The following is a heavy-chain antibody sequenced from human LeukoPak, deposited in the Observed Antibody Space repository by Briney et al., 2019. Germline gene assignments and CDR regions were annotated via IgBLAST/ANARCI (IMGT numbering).Heavy chain of an antibody. CDR3: AKAVTTQDY. J-gene: IGHJ4*02. Sequence: GGSLRLSCAASGFTFSTYAMHWVRQAPGKGLEWVAFIRYDGRNKYYADSVKGRFTISRDNSKNTLYLQMNSLRAEDTAVYYCAKAVTTQDYWGQGTLVTVSS. CDR2: IRYDGRNK. D-gene: IGHD4-17*01. CDR1: GFTFSTYA. V-gene: IGHV3-30*02.